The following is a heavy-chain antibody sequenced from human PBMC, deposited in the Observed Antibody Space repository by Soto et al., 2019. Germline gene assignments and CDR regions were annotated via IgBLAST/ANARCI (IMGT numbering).Heavy chain of an antibody. J-gene: IGHJ4*02. CDR2: IYYSGST. Sequence: PSETLSLTCTVSGGSISSGGYYWSWIRQHPGKGLEWIGYIYYSGSTYYNPSLKSRVTISVDTSKNQFSLKLSSVTDADTAVYYCAREQQPGLNFDYWGQGTLVTVSS. CDR3: AREQQPGLNFDY. D-gene: IGHD6-13*01. V-gene: IGHV4-31*03. CDR1: GGSISSGGYY.